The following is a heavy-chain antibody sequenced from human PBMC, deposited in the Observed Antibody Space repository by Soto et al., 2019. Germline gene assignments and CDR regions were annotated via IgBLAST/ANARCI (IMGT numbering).Heavy chain of an antibody. V-gene: IGHV4-31*03. CDR3: ERDTLWRGLDRMDV. J-gene: IGHJ6*02. CDR2: ISNSGST. Sequence: SETLSLTCTVSGGSISSAAYYWNWIRQHPGKGLEWIGYISNSGSTYYNPSLKSRLTISVDTSKNQFSLNLSSVTAADSAIYYCERDTLWRGLDRMDVWGQGTTVT. CDR1: GGSISSAAYY. D-gene: IGHD3-3*01.